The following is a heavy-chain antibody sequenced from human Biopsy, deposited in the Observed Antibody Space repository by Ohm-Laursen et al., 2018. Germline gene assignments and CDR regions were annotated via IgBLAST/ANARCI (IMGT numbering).Heavy chain of an antibody. V-gene: IGHV3-23*01. D-gene: IGHD3-3*01. J-gene: IGHJ5*02. CDR2: INGSGGST. Sequence: SLRLSCTASGFYFSSHAMSWVRQAPGKGLECVSLINGSGGSTYYADPVKGRFTISRDNSKNTLYLQMNSLRAEDTAMYYCARDLYDFCGGCPFDPWGQGTLVTVSP. CDR1: GFYFSSHA. CDR3: ARDLYDFCGGCPFDP.